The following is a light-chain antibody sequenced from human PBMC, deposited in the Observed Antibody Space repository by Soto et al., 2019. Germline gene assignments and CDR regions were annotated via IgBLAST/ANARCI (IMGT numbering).Light chain of an antibody. CDR3: QQYNNWPRT. J-gene: IGKJ4*01. V-gene: IGKV3-15*01. CDR2: GPS. Sequence: EIVITQAPATRSVSPGERATLCCRASQSISSNLAWYQQKPGQAPRLLTYGPSTRATGIPARFSGSGSGTEFTLTISSLQSEDFAVYYCQQYNNWPRTFGGGTKVDIK. CDR1: QSISSN.